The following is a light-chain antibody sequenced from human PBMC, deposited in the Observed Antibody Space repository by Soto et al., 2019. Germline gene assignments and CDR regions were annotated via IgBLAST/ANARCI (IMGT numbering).Light chain of an antibody. V-gene: IGKV3-20*01. J-gene: IGKJ4*01. Sequence: EIVLTQSPGTLSLSPGERATLSSRASQSVSRSYLAWYQQKPGKAPRPLIYGPSSRATGIPDRFSGSGSGTDFTLTISRLEPEDFAVYYCQQYGSSPLTFGGGTKVEIK. CDR1: QSVSRSY. CDR3: QQYGSSPLT. CDR2: GPS.